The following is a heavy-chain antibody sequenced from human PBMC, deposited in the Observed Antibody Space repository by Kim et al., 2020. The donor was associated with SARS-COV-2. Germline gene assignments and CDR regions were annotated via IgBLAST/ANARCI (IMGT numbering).Heavy chain of an antibody. CDR2: ISGSGGST. CDR1: GFTFSSYA. D-gene: IGHD3-9*01. Sequence: GGSQRLSCAASGFTFSSYAMSWVRQAPGKGLEWVSAISGSGGSTYYADSVKGRFTISRDNSKNTLYLQMNSLRAEDTAVYYCAKDLYYDILTGYYPPRGYYYYGMDVWGQGTTVTVSS. J-gene: IGHJ6*02. V-gene: IGHV3-23*01. CDR3: AKDLYYDILTGYYPPRGYYYYGMDV.